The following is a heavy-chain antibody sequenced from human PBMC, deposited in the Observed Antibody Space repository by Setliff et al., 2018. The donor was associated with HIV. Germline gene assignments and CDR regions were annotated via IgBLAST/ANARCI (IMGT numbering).Heavy chain of an antibody. Sequence: ASVKVSCKTSGYTFISHGISWVRQAPGQGPEWMGWISGYNANTSYALGFRGRLTMSTDTSTGTAYMELWSLRSADTAVYYCARDGDSRDGRLYHYYYMDVWGEGTTVTVSS. V-gene: IGHV1-18*01. J-gene: IGHJ6*03. D-gene: IGHD1-26*01. CDR1: GYTFISHG. CDR2: ISGYNANT. CDR3: ARDGDSRDGRLYHYYYMDV.